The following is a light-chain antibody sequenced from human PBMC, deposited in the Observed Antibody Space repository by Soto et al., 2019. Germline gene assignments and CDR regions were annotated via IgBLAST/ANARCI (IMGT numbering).Light chain of an antibody. V-gene: IGKV3-11*01. CDR1: QSVNND. CDR2: DVS. CDR3: QQRTSWPLT. J-gene: IGKJ4*01. Sequence: EIVLTQSPATLSLSPGAGATLSCRASQSVNNDLAWYQQRPGQAPRLLIYDVSNRATGVPARFSGSGSGTDFTLTISSLEAEDFAIYYCQQRTSWPLTFGGGNKVESK.